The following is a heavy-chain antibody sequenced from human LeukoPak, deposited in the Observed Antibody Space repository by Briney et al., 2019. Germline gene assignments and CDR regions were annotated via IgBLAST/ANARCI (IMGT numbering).Heavy chain of an antibody. J-gene: IGHJ4*02. Sequence: ASVKVSCKASGYTFTSNGFSWVRQAPGQGLEWMGWISTYNGNTKYEQKFQGRVTMTTDTSANTAYMELRSLRSDDTAVYYCARGPEAEHNDYWGQGTLVTVSS. D-gene: IGHD1-14*01. CDR2: ISTYNGNT. V-gene: IGHV1-18*01. CDR3: ARGPEAEHNDY. CDR1: GYTFTSNG.